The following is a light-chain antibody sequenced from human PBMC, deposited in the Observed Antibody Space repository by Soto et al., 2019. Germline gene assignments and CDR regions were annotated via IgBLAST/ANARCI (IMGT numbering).Light chain of an antibody. Sequence: EMQMNQSPSSLSASVGDRVTITCRASQSISSYLNWYQQKPGKAPKLLIYAASSLQSGVPSRFRGSGSGTDFTLTISSLQPEDFATYYCQQSYSTPTWTCGQGTKVDIK. CDR3: QQSYSTPTWT. V-gene: IGKV1-39*01. J-gene: IGKJ1*01. CDR1: QSISSY. CDR2: AAS.